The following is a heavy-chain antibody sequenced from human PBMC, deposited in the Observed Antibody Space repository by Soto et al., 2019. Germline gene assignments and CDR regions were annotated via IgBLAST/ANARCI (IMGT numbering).Heavy chain of an antibody. Sequence: QVQLVQSGAEVKKPGASVKVSCKASGYTFTSYGISWVRQAPGQGLEWMGWISAYNGNTNYAQKLQGRVTMTTDTTTSTANMELGSLRYDDAAVYYCARNYYDSSGYEAYFDYWGQGTLVTVSS. J-gene: IGHJ4*02. CDR3: ARNYYDSSGYEAYFDY. V-gene: IGHV1-18*01. CDR2: ISAYNGNT. CDR1: GYTFTSYG. D-gene: IGHD3-22*01.